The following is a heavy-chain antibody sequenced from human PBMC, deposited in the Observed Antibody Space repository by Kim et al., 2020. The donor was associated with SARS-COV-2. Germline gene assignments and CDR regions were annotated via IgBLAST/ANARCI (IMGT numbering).Heavy chain of an antibody. V-gene: IGHV3-48*01. J-gene: IGHJ4*02. CDR3: AARLDY. CDR2: SSSSSNI. Sequence: SSSSSNIKFADSVKGRFTISRDNAKNSLYLQMNSLRAEDTAVYYCAARLDYWGQGTLVTVSS.